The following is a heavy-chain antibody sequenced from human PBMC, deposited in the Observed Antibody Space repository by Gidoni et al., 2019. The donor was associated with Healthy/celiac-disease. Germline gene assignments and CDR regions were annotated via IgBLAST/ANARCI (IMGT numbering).Heavy chain of an antibody. Sequence: QVQLQESGPGLVKPSETLSLTCTVSGGSISSYYWSWIRQPPGKGLEWIGYIYYSGSTNYNPSLKSRVTISVDTSKNQFSLKLSSVTAADTAVYYCARSRSPTDFDYWGQGTLVTVSS. J-gene: IGHJ4*02. D-gene: IGHD6-13*01. CDR1: GGSISSYY. CDR3: ARSRSPTDFDY. V-gene: IGHV4-59*01. CDR2: IYYSGST.